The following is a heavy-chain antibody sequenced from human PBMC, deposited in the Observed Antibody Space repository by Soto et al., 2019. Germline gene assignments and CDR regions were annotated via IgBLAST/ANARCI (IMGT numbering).Heavy chain of an antibody. Sequence: QVQLQESGPGLVKPSQTLSLTCTVSGGSISSGGYYWSWIRQHPGKGLEWIGYIYYSGSTYYNPSLKSRVNISVDTSKNQFSLKLSSVTAADTAVYYCARKRNLGYCSGGSCYSTVLFDYWGQGTLVTVSS. CDR1: GGSISSGGYY. V-gene: IGHV4-31*03. J-gene: IGHJ4*02. CDR2: IYYSGST. D-gene: IGHD2-15*01. CDR3: ARKRNLGYCSGGSCYSTVLFDY.